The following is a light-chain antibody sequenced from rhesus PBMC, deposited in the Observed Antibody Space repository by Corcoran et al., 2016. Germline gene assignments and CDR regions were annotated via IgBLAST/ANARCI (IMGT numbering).Light chain of an antibody. CDR1: QSISNY. J-gene: IGKJ3*01. CDR2: SAS. V-gene: IGKV1-41*01. CDR3: QQFKNYLT. Sequence: DIQMTQSPSSLSASVGDRVTITCRASQSISNYLNWYQQEPGKAPKLLIYSASSLQSGVPSRFSGSGSGTEFTLTISSLQPEDCATYYCQQFKNYLTFGPGTKLDIK.